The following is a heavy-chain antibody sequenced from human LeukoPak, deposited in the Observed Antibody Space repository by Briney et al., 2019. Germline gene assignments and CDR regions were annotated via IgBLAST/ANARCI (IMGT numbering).Heavy chain of an antibody. Sequence: PSETLSLTCAVYGGSFSGYYWSWIRQPPGKGLEWIGEINHSGSTNYNPSLKSRVTISVDTSKNQFSLKLSSVTAADTAVYYCARRLHGIAAAGTSDYWGQGTLVTVSS. V-gene: IGHV4-34*01. D-gene: IGHD6-13*01. CDR1: GGSFSGYY. CDR2: INHSGST. CDR3: ARRLHGIAAAGTSDY. J-gene: IGHJ4*02.